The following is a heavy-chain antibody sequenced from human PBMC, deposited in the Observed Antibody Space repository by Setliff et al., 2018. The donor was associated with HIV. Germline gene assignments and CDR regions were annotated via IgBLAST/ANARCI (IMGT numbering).Heavy chain of an antibody. V-gene: IGHV4-39*01. J-gene: IGHJ3*01. Sequence: SISSTNYFWGWIRQPPGKGLEWIGTIYYHGSTYYNPSLKSRVTLSVELSKNHFSLELTSVTAADTAVYYCARQSYYVTGSFYTDVFDLWGQGTVVTVSS. CDR3: ARQSYYVTGSFYTDVFDL. CDR2: IYYHGST. D-gene: IGHD3-10*01. CDR1: SISSTNYF.